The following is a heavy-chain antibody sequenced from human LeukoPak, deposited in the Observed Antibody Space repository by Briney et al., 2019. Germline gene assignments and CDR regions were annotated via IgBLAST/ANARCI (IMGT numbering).Heavy chain of an antibody. Sequence: SETLSLTCAVFGASFSGYDWTWIRQPPGKGLEWIGEINHSGTTNYNPSLKSRLTISVDTSKSQFSLKLSSVTAAATAVYYCARSLQWLVEDHYQYYMDVWDKGTTVTVSS. CDR2: INHSGTT. CDR3: ARSLQWLVEDHYQYYMDV. V-gene: IGHV4-34*01. D-gene: IGHD6-19*01. J-gene: IGHJ6*03. CDR1: GASFSGYD.